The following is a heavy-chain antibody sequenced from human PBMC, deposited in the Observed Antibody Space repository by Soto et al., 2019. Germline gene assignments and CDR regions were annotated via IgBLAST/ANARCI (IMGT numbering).Heavy chain of an antibody. CDR2: IWYDGSKG. CDR1: GFTFRIYT. CDR3: ARDLSPSGYDQAPSFDY. V-gene: IGHV3-33*01. J-gene: IGHJ4*02. D-gene: IGHD5-12*01. Sequence: LRLSCAASGFTFRIYTIHWVRQAPGKGLEWVALIWYDGSKGYYADSVKGRFTISRDFSKNTLYLQMNSLGAEDTALYYCARDLSPSGYDQAPSFDYWGQGTQVTVSS.